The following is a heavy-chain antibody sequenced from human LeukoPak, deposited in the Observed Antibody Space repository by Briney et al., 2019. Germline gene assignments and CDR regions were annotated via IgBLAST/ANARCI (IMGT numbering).Heavy chain of an antibody. J-gene: IGHJ4*02. CDR1: GFTFSSYW. CDR3: VRAGSGFDY. D-gene: IGHD2-15*01. Sequence: GGSLRLSCVASGFTFSSYWMHWVRQAPGKGLEWVSRIDFETDTTTYADSVKGRFTISRDNTKNTLYLQMDSLRDEDAAVYYCVRAGSGFDYWGQGTLVTVTS. V-gene: IGHV3-74*01. CDR2: IDFETDTT.